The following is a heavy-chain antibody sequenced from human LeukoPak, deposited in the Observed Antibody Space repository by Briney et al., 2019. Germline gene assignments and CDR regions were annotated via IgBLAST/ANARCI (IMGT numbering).Heavy chain of an antibody. D-gene: IGHD6-13*01. V-gene: IGHV3-23*01. CDR2: ISGSGGST. J-gene: IGHJ6*03. CDR1: GFTFSSYA. Sequence: GGSLRLSCAASGFTFSSYAMSWVRQAPGKGLEWVSAISGSGGSTYYADSVKGRFTISRDNSKNTLYLQMNSLRAEDTAVYYCARDSSSWYRAYYYYYMDVWGKGTTVTVSS. CDR3: ARDSSSWYRAYYYYYMDV.